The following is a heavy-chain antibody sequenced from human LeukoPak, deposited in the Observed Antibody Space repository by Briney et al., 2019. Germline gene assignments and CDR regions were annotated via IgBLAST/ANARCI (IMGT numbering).Heavy chain of an antibody. V-gene: IGHV4-34*01. CDR2: INHSGST. D-gene: IGHD3-10*01. CDR3: AREPYCGSGNDY. Sequence: PSETLSLTCAVYGGSFSGYYWSWIRQPPGKGLEWIGEINHSGSTNYNPSLKSRVTISVDTSKNQFSLKLSSVTAADTAVYYCAREPYCGSGNDYWGQGTLVTVSS. CDR1: GGSFSGYY. J-gene: IGHJ4*02.